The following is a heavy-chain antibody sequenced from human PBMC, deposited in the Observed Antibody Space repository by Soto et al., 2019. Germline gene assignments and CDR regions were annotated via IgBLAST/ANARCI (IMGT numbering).Heavy chain of an antibody. CDR3: ASPTAVRGVPY. CDR2: IYYSGST. CDR1: GGSISSSSYY. D-gene: IGHD3-10*01. Sequence: QLQLQESDPGLVKPSETLSLTCTVSGGSISSSSYYWGWIRQPPGKGLEWIGSIYYSGSTYYNPSLKSRVTISVDTSKNQFSLKLSSVTAADTAVYYCASPTAVRGVPYWGQGTLVTVSS. J-gene: IGHJ4*02. V-gene: IGHV4-39*01.